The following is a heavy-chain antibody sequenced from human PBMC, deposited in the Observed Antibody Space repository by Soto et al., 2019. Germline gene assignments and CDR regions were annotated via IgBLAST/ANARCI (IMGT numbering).Heavy chain of an antibody. J-gene: IGHJ5*01. CDR2: INSDGRNT. V-gene: IGHV3-74*03. Sequence: GGSLRLSXAASGFIFSSHWMHWVRQVPGKGPLWVARINSDGRNTKYTDSVKGRFTISRDNAKNSLYLQMNSLRAEVTAVYYCARHVMARRRVSNWFDPLGQGTLVTVFS. D-gene: IGHD3-10*01. CDR1: GFIFSSHW. CDR3: ARHVMARRRVSNWFDP.